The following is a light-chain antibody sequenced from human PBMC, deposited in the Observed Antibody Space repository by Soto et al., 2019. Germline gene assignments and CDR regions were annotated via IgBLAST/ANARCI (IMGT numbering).Light chain of an antibody. J-gene: IGLJ1*01. CDR2: EGS. V-gene: IGLV2-23*01. Sequence: QSALTQPASVSGSPGQSITISCTGTSSDVGNYNLVSWYQHHPGKAPKLMIYEGSQRPSGVSNRFSGWKSGNTASLTISGLQAEDEADYYCCSYAGSRSYVFGIGTKLTVL. CDR1: SSDVGNYNL. CDR3: CSYAGSRSYV.